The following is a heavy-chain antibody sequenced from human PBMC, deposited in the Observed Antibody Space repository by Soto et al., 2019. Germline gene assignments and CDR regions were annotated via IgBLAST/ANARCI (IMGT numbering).Heavy chain of an antibody. D-gene: IGHD4-17*01. CDR2: ISYDGSNK. CDR3: XXXIEDYGDYWYYFDY. J-gene: IGHJ4*02. Sequence: QVQLVESGGGVVQPGRSLRLSCAASGFTFSSYAMHWVRQAPGKGLEWVAVISYDGSNKYYADSVKGRFTISRDNSKNTLXXXXXXLRAEDXAVXXXXXXIEDYGDYWYYFDYWGQGTLVT. V-gene: IGHV3-30-3*01. CDR1: GFTFSSYA.